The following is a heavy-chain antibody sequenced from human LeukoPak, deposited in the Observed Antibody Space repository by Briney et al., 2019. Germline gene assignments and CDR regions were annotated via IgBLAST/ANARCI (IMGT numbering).Heavy chain of an antibody. Sequence: EASVKVSCKVSGYTLTELSMHWVRQAPGKGLEWMGGFDPEDGETIYAQKFQGRVTMTEDTSTDTAYMELSSLRSEDTAVYYCATVVYAISYYGMDVWGQGTTVTVSS. D-gene: IGHD2-8*01. CDR1: GYTLTELS. V-gene: IGHV1-24*01. J-gene: IGHJ6*02. CDR2: FDPEDGET. CDR3: ATVVYAISYYGMDV.